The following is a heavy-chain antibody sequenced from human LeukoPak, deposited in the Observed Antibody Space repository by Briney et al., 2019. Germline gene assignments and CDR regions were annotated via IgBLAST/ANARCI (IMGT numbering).Heavy chain of an antibody. V-gene: IGHV3-7*04. Sequence: PGGSLRLSCAASGFTFSSWWMSWVRQPPGKGLEWVANIKQDGSDKFYVDSVKGRFTISRDNAKSSLYLQMNSLRAEDTAVYYCAREAGYWGQGTLVTVSS. J-gene: IGHJ4*02. CDR3: AREAGY. CDR1: GFTFSSWW. CDR2: IKQDGSDK.